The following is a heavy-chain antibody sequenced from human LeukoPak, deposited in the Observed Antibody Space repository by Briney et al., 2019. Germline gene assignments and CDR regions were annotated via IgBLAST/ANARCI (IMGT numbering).Heavy chain of an antibody. CDR3: ARALYYDSSGLGY. J-gene: IGHJ4*02. D-gene: IGHD3-22*01. CDR2: IYYSGST. V-gene: IGHV4-59*01. CDR1: GGSISSYY. Sequence: PSETLSLTCTVSGGSISSYYWSWIRQPPGKGLEWIGYIYYSGSTNYNPSLKSRVTISVDTSKNQFSLKLSSVTAADPAVYYCARALYYDSSGLGYWGQGTLVTVSS.